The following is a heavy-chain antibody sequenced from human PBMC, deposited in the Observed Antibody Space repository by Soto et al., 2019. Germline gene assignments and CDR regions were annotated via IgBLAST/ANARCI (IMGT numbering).Heavy chain of an antibody. CDR3: ARAPLAFGGVIVKYYFDY. D-gene: IGHD3-16*02. CDR1: GFTFSSHA. Sequence: QVQLVESGGGVVQPGRPLRLSCAASGFTFSSHAMHWVRQAPGKGLEWVAVISYDGSNKYYADSVKGRFTISRDNSKNTLYLQMNSLRAEDTAVYYCARAPLAFGGVIVKYYFDYWGQGTLVTVSS. V-gene: IGHV3-30-3*01. J-gene: IGHJ4*02. CDR2: ISYDGSNK.